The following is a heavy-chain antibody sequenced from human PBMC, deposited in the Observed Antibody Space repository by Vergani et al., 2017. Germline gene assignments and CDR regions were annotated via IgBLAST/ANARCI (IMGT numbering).Heavy chain of an antibody. D-gene: IGHD6-6*01. V-gene: IGHV4-59*01. Sequence: QVQLQESGPGLVKPSETLSLTCTVSGGSISSYYWSWIRQPPGEGLEWIGYIYYSGSTNYNPSLKSRVTISVDTSKNQFSLKLSSVTAADTAVYYCARADSSSRVHYFAYWGQGTLVTVSS. CDR1: GGSISSYY. J-gene: IGHJ4*02. CDR2: IYYSGST. CDR3: ARADSSSRVHYFAY.